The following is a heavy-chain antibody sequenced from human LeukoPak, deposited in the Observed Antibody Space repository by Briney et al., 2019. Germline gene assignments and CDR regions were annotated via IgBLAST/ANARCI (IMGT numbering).Heavy chain of an antibody. V-gene: IGHV3-20*04. D-gene: IGHD3-10*01. CDR3: ARGNYYGSGSYRFYYYYMDV. Sequence: GGSLRLSCAASGFTFDDYGMSWVRQAPGKGLEWVSGINWNGGSTGYADSVKGRFTISRDNAKNSLYLQMNSLRAEDTALYYCARGNYYGSGSYRFYYYYMDVWGKGTTVTVSS. J-gene: IGHJ6*03. CDR1: GFTFDDYG. CDR2: INWNGGST.